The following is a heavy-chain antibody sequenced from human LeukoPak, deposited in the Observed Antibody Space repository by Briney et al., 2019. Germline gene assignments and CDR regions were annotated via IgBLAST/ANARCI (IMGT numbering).Heavy chain of an antibody. CDR3: ARDSAYSSGWYGPFDY. V-gene: IGHV4-4*07. Sequence: SETLSLTCTVSGGSISSYYWSWIRQPAGKGLEWTGRIYTSGSTNYNPSLKSRVTMSVDTSKNQFSLKLSSVTAADTAVYYCARDSAYSSGWYGPFDYWGQGTLVTVSS. CDR1: GGSISSYY. CDR2: IYTSGST. D-gene: IGHD6-19*01. J-gene: IGHJ4*02.